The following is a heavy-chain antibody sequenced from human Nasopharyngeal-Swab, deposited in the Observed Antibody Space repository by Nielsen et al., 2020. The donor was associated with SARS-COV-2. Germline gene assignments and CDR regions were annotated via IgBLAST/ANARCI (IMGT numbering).Heavy chain of an antibody. CDR3: ASPSSPGGY. V-gene: IGHV3-48*02. D-gene: IGHD6-6*01. Sequence: WIRRPPGKGLEWVSYISSSSSTIYYADSVKGRFTISRDNAKNSLYLQMNSLRDEDTAVYSCASPSSPGGYWGQGTLVTVSS. J-gene: IGHJ4*02. CDR2: ISSSSSTI.